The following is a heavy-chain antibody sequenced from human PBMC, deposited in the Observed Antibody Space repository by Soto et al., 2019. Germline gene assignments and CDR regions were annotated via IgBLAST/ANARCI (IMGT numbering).Heavy chain of an antibody. D-gene: IGHD6-19*01. CDR3: ARQGYSSGWYGYYYYYGMDV. CDR1: GGSIISSSYY. CDR2: IYYSGST. Sequence: SSETLSLTCTVSGGSIISSSYYWVWIRQPPGKGLEWIGSIYYSGSTYYNPSLKSRVTISVDTSKNQFSLKLSSVTAADTAVYYCARQGYSSGWYGYYYYYGMDVWGQGTTVTVSS. V-gene: IGHV4-39*01. J-gene: IGHJ6*02.